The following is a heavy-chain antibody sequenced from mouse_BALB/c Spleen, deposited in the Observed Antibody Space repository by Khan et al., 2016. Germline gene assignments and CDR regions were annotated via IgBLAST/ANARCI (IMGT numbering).Heavy chain of an antibody. Sequence: EVKLLESGGGLVQPGGSLKLSCTASGFDFSRYWMSWVRQAPGKGLEWIGEINPDSSTINYTPSLKDKFIISRDNAKNTLYLQMSKVRSEDTALYDGARAGYYGYLAYWGQGTLVSVSA. CDR3: ARAGYYGYLAY. V-gene: IGHV4-1*02. CDR2: INPDSSTI. D-gene: IGHD1-1*01. CDR1: GFDFSRYW. J-gene: IGHJ3*01.